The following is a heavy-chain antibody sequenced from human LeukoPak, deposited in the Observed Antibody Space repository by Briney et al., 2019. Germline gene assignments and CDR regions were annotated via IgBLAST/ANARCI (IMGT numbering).Heavy chain of an antibody. CDR2: INSDGRST. CDR3: ARVYAVGVSRGHFDY. V-gene: IGHV3-74*01. Sequence: GRSLRLFCAASGFTFSSYWMHCLRHPPAKALVWVSRINSDGRSTSYADSVKGRFTISTGNAKNTLYLQMNSLRAEDTAVYYCARVYAVGVSRGHFDYWGQGTLVTVSS. J-gene: IGHJ4*02. CDR1: GFTFSSYW. D-gene: IGHD3-16*01.